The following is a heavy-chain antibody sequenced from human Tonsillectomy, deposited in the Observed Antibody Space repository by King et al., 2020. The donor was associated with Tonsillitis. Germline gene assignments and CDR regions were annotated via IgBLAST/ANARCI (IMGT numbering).Heavy chain of an antibody. CDR3: AKDLREIVVVIGAFDI. Sequence: VQLVESGGGLVQPGGSLRLSCAASGFTFSSYAMSWVRQAPGKGLEWVSAISGSGGSTYYAESVKGRFTISRDNSKNTLYLQMNSLRDEDTAVYYCAKDLREIVVVIGAFDIWGQGRMVTVSS. J-gene: IGHJ3*02. V-gene: IGHV3-23*04. CDR1: GFTFSSYA. D-gene: IGHD3-22*01. CDR2: ISGSGGST.